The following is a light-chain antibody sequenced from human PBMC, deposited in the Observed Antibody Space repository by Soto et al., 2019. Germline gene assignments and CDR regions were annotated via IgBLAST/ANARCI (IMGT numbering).Light chain of an antibody. CDR1: QSVSST. Sequence: EIVITQSPATLSVSPGERATLSCRASQSVSSTLAWYQQKPGQAPRLLIYAASTRATGIPARFSGSGSGTEFTLTISSLQSEDFAVYYCQQYNNWPPITFGQGTRLEIK. CDR2: AAS. V-gene: IGKV3-15*01. J-gene: IGKJ5*01. CDR3: QQYNNWPPIT.